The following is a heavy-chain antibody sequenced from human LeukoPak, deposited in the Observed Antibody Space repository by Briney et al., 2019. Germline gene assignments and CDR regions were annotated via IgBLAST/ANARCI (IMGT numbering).Heavy chain of an antibody. Sequence: ASVKVSCKPSGYTFTNLDINWLRQAPGQGLEWMGWMSSNSGDTGYAQKFQGRVSMTRHTSISTAYMELSILRSEDTAVYYCASNPPNTGDFYYWGLGSLVTVSS. D-gene: IGHD1-1*01. CDR2: MSSNSGDT. CDR1: GYTFTNLD. CDR3: ASNPPNTGDFYY. V-gene: IGHV1-8*01. J-gene: IGHJ4*02.